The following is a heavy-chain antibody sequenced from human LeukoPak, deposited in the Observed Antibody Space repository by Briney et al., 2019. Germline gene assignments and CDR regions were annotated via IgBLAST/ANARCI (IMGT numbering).Heavy chain of an antibody. CDR3: ARGVGSSGYYYRAYNWFDP. J-gene: IGHJ5*02. D-gene: IGHD3-22*01. CDR1: GGSFSNYF. CDR2: IHHTGHI. V-gene: IGHV4-34*01. Sequence: SETLSLTCAVYGGSFSNYFWNWIRQPPGKGLEWVAEIHHTGHINYNPSLKSRVTVSVDTSKNQFSLKLSSVTAADTAVYYCARGVGSSGYYYRAYNWFDPWGQGTLVTVSS.